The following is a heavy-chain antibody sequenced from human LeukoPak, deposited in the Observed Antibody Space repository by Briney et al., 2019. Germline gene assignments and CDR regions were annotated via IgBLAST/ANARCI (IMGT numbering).Heavy chain of an antibody. CDR1: GYTFTSYG. Sequence: ASVKVSCKASGYTFTSYGISWVRQAPGQGLEWMGWISAYNGNTNYAQKLQGRVTMTTDTSTSTAYMELRSLRSDDTAVYYCARETPGPRQMVYATRRFDPWGQGTLVTVSS. V-gene: IGHV1-18*01. D-gene: IGHD2-8*01. J-gene: IGHJ5*02. CDR2: ISAYNGNT. CDR3: ARETPGPRQMVYATRRFDP.